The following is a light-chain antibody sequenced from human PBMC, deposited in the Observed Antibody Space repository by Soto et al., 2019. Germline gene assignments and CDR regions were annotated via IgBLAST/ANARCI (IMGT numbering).Light chain of an antibody. CDR2: RTF. V-gene: IGKV3-20*01. J-gene: IGKJ5*01. CDR1: QTIASRY. Sequence: EIVLTQSPGTLSLSPGERATLSCRASQTIASRYLAWYQHQPGQAPRLLIYRTFARAPGIPDRFSGGGSETDFTLTISRLEREDFAVYYCQQYNTSPPTFGHGTRLDIK. CDR3: QQYNTSPPT.